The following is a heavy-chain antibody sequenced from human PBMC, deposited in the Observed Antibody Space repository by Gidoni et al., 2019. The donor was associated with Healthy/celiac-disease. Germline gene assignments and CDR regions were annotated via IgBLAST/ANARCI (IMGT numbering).Heavy chain of an antibody. CDR3: AKARYYDFWSGYYWDY. J-gene: IGHJ4*02. CDR2: ISGSGGST. CDR1: GFTFSSYA. V-gene: IGHV3-23*01. Sequence: EVQLLESGGGLVQPGGSLRLSCAASGFTFSSYAMSWVRQAPGKGLEWVSAISGSGGSTYYADSVKGRFTISRDNSKNTLYLQMNSLRAEDTAVYYCAKARYYDFWSGYYWDYWGQGTLVTVSS. D-gene: IGHD3-3*01.